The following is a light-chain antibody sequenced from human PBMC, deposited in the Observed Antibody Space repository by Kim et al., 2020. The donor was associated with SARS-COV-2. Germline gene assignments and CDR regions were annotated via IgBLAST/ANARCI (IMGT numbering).Light chain of an antibody. J-gene: IGKJ1*01. CDR1: QGISHD. CDR3: QKYNGAPWT. CDR2: AAS. Sequence: ASVGDRVTITCRASQGISHDLAWYQQKPGKVPKLLIFAASTLHSGVPSRFSGSGSGTDFTLTISSLQPEDVATYYCQKYNGAPWTFGQGTKVDIK. V-gene: IGKV1-27*01.